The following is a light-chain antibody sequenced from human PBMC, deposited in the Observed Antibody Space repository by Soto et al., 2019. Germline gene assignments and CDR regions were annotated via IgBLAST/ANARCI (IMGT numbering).Light chain of an antibody. Sequence: QSALTQPRSVSGSPGQSVTISCTGTSSDVGNYNYVSWYQQHPGKAPKLMIYDVSKRPSGVPDRFSGSKSGNTASLTISGLQAEDEDDYYCCSYAGSYTFYVFGTGTKVTVL. V-gene: IGLV2-11*01. J-gene: IGLJ1*01. CDR3: CSYAGSYTFYV. CDR2: DVS. CDR1: SSDVGNYNY.